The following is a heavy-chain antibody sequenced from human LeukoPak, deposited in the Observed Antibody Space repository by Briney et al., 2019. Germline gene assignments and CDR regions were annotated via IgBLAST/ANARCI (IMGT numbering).Heavy chain of an antibody. CDR2: IHTSGNT. V-gene: IGHV4-4*07. D-gene: IGHD5/OR15-5a*01. CDR1: GGSFSGYY. CDR3: ARDGVSISHDY. Sequence: PSETLSLTCAVYGGSFSGYYWSWIRQPAGKGLEWIGRIHTSGNTNYNPSLKSRVTMSVDTSKNQFSLKLTSITAADTAVYYCARDGVSISHDYWGQGTLVTVSS. J-gene: IGHJ4*02.